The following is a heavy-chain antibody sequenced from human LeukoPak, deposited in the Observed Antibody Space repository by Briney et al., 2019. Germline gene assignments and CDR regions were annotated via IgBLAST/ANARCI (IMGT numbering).Heavy chain of an antibody. D-gene: IGHD3-3*01. V-gene: IGHV4-34*01. J-gene: IGHJ4*02. Sequence: SETLPLTCAVYGGSFSGYYWSWIRQPPGKGLEWIGEINHSGSTNYNPSLKSRVTISVDTSKNQFSLKLSSVTAADTAVYYCASRFNFDYWGQGTLVTVSS. CDR3: ASRFNFDY. CDR1: GGSFSGYY. CDR2: INHSGST.